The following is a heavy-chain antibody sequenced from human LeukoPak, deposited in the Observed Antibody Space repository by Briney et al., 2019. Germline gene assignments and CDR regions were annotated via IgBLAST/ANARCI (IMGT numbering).Heavy chain of an antibody. D-gene: IGHD3-22*01. CDR1: GFTFSSYG. CDR3: AKDADYDSSGYY. Sequence: PGGSLRLSCAASGFTFSSYGMHWVRQAPGKGLEGVAFIRYDGSNKYYADSVKGRFTISRDNSKNTLYLQMNSLRAEDTAVYYCAKDADYDSSGYYWGQGTLVTVSS. V-gene: IGHV3-30*02. J-gene: IGHJ4*02. CDR2: IRYDGSNK.